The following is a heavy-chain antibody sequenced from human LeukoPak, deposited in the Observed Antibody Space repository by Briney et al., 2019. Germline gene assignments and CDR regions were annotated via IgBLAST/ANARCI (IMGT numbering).Heavy chain of an antibody. CDR3: AKDPSRDYDFWSGYFSGMDV. CDR2: IWYDGSNK. J-gene: IGHJ6*02. V-gene: IGHV3-30*02. CDR1: GFTFSNYA. Sequence: PGGSLRLSCAASGFTFSNYAMYWVRQAPGKGLEWVAIIWYDGSNKNYADSVKGRFTISRDNSKNTLYLQMNSLRAEDTAVYYCAKDPSRDYDFWSGYFSGMDVWGQGTTVTVSS. D-gene: IGHD3-3*01.